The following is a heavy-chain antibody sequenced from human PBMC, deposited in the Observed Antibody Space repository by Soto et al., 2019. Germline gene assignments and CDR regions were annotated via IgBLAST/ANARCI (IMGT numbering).Heavy chain of an antibody. CDR3: AREGAAGYCSSTSCSHYYYGMDV. J-gene: IGHJ6*02. Sequence: ASVEVSCRASGYTFTSYAMHWVRQAPGQRLEWMGWINAGNGNTKYSQKFQGRVTITRDTSASTDYMELSSLRSEDTAVYYCAREGAAGYCSSTSCSHYYYGMDVWGQGTTVTVSS. V-gene: IGHV1-3*01. D-gene: IGHD2-2*01. CDR1: GYTFTSYA. CDR2: INAGNGNT.